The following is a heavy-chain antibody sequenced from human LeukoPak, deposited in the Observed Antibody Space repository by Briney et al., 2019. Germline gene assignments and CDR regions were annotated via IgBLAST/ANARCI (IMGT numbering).Heavy chain of an antibody. CDR3: ARVEAAGIDY. D-gene: IGHD6-13*01. Sequence: AETLSLTCTVSGCSISSYYWSWIRQPPGKGLEWIGYIYYSGSTNYNPSLKSRVTISVDTSKNQFSLKLSSVTAADTAVYYCARVEAAGIDYWGQGTLVTVSS. V-gene: IGHV4-59*01. CDR2: IYYSGST. J-gene: IGHJ4*02. CDR1: GCSISSYY.